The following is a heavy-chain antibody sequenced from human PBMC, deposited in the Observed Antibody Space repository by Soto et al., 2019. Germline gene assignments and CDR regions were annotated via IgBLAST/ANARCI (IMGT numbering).Heavy chain of an antibody. D-gene: IGHD3-10*01. CDR3: ATDGYGSGSSLDY. Sequence: ASVKVSCKVSGYTLTELSMHWVRQAPGKGLEWMGGFDPEDGETIYAQKFQGRVTMTEDTSTDTAYTELSSLRSEDTAVYYCATDGYGSGSSLDYWGQGTLVTVSS. V-gene: IGHV1-24*01. CDR1: GYTLTELS. CDR2: FDPEDGET. J-gene: IGHJ4*02.